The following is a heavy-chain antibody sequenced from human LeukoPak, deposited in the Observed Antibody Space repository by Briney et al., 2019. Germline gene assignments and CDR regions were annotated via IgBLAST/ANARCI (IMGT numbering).Heavy chain of an antibody. Sequence: GASVKVSCKASGYTFTSYGISWVRQAPGQGLEWMGWISAYNGNTNYAQKLQGRVTMTTDTSTSTAYMELGSLRSDDTAVYYCARDQSPGIAVAGPNWFDPWGQGTLVTVSS. D-gene: IGHD6-19*01. CDR2: ISAYNGNT. CDR1: GYTFTSYG. V-gene: IGHV1-18*01. CDR3: ARDQSPGIAVAGPNWFDP. J-gene: IGHJ5*02.